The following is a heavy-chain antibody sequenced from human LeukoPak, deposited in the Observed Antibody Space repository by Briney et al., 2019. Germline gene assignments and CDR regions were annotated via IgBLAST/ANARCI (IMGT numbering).Heavy chain of an antibody. CDR3: ARDRVTGSFDFFDY. D-gene: IGHD3-16*02. CDR1: GFIFGDFE. Sequence: GGSLRLSCAASGFIFGDFEMNWVRQAPGKGLEWVPYIGTSNSAIYYADSVKGRFTVSRDNAKNSLFLQMNSLRAEDTAFYYCARDRVTGSFDFFDYWGQGTLVTVSS. J-gene: IGHJ4*02. V-gene: IGHV3-48*03. CDR2: IGTSNSAI.